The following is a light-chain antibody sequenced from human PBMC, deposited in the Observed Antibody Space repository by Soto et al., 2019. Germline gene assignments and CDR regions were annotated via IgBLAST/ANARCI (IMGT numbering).Light chain of an antibody. CDR2: GAS. V-gene: IGKV3-11*01. CDR3: QQSSNWPRT. J-gene: IGKJ1*01. Sequence: IVLTQSPGTLSLSPGERTTLSCRASPSISMYLAWYQQKPGQGPRLLIYGASRRATGIPDRFSGSGSGTEFTLTISSLQSEDFAVYYCQQSSNWPRTFGQGTKVDIK. CDR1: PSISMY.